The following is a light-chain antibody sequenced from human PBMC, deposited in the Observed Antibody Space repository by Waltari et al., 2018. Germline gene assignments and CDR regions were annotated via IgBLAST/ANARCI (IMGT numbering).Light chain of an antibody. CDR2: DVS. Sequence: QSALTQPASVSGSPGQTITISCAGTDSDIGGYNYVSWYQQCPDKAPKVLIYDVSNRPSGVANRVSGSKSGNTACLTISGLQAEDEGDYYCASFTSSRFVAFGGGTKVTVL. CDR1: DSDIGGYNY. CDR3: ASFTSSRFVA. J-gene: IGLJ2*01. V-gene: IGLV2-14*01.